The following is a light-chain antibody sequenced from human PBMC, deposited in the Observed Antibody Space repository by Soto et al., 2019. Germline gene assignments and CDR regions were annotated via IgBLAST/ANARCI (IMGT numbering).Light chain of an antibody. CDR1: QSVSTD. Sequence: EIVMTQSPATLSVSPGERATLSCRASQSVSTDLAWYQQKPGQAPRLLIYGPSTRATGIPARFSGSGSGTEFTLTISSLQSEDFAVYYGQQYNSWPTFGQGTKVEIK. CDR3: QQYNSWPT. CDR2: GPS. J-gene: IGKJ1*01. V-gene: IGKV3-15*01.